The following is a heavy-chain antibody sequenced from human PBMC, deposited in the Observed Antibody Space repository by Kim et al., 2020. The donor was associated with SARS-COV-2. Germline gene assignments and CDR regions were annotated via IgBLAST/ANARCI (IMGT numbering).Heavy chain of an antibody. Sequence: SETLSLTCAVYGGSFSGYYWSWIRQPPGKGLEWIGEINHSGSTNYNPSLKSRVTISVDTSKNQFSLKLSSVTAADTAVYYCARGPIRFLEWLLFPDIRMEWSDWGQGTLVTVSS. V-gene: IGHV4-34*01. CDR1: GGSFSGYY. CDR2: INHSGST. D-gene: IGHD3-3*01. J-gene: IGHJ4*02. CDR3: ARGPIRFLEWLLFPDIRMEWSD.